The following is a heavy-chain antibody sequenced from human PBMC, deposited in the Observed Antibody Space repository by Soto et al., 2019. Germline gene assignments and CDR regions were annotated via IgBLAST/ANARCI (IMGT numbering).Heavy chain of an antibody. J-gene: IGHJ5*02. CDR1: GFTFSSYA. V-gene: IGHV3-23*01. D-gene: IGHD2-15*01. Sequence: XXSLRLSFAASGFTFSSYAMRWVPQAPGKGLEWVSVITGSGGSTYDADSVKGRFTISRDNSKNTLYLQMNSLRAGDSAVYYCAKNTWADGGSYYPWGQGTLVTVSS. CDR3: AKNTWADGGSYYP. CDR2: ITGSGGST.